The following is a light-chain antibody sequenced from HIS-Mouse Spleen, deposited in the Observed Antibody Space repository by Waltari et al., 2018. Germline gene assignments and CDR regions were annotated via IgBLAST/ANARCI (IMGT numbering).Light chain of an antibody. CDR3: SSYTSSSTEV. CDR1: SSDVGGYNY. V-gene: IGLV2-14*03. CDR2: DVS. J-gene: IGLJ2*01. Sequence: QSALTQPASVSGSPGQSITISCTGTSSDVGGYNYVSWYQQHPGKATKLMLYDVSNRPSGVSNRFSGSKSGNTASLTISGLQAEDEADYYCSSYTSSSTEVFGGGTKLTVL.